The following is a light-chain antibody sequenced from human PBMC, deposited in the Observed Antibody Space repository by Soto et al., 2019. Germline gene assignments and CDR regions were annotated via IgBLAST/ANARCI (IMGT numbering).Light chain of an antibody. J-gene: IGLJ1*01. Sequence: QSALTQPASVSGSPGQSITISCTGTSGDIGSYNRVSWYQQHPGKAPKLIIYEVTDRPSGVSNRFSGSKSGNTASLTISGLQAEDEAEYYCATWDDSLLAYVFGTGTKLTVL. CDR1: SGDIGSYNR. CDR3: ATWDDSLLAYV. CDR2: EVT. V-gene: IGLV2-14*01.